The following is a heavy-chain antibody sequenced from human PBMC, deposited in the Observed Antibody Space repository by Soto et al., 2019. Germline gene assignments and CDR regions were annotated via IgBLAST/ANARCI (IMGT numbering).Heavy chain of an antibody. CDR3: ARVDCSSTSCYVAAFDY. CDR1: GYTFTSYG. CDR2: ISAYNGNT. V-gene: IGHV1-18*01. Sequence: QVQLVQSGAEVKKPGASVKVSCKASGYTFTSYGISWVRQAPGQGLEWMGWISAYNGNTNYAQKLQGRVTMTTDTSTSTAYMELSSLRSDDTAVYYCARVDCSSTSCYVAAFDYWGQGTLVTVSS. J-gene: IGHJ4*02. D-gene: IGHD2-2*01.